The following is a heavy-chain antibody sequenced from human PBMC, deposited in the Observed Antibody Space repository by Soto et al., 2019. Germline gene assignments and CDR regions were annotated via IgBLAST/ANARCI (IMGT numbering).Heavy chain of an antibody. J-gene: IGHJ6*02. CDR1: GFSFSTYG. Sequence: ESWGGVVRPGRSLRLACEASGFSFSTYGMHWVRQAPGKGLQWVAVIWYDGTNTYYADSVKGRFTISRDNSKDTLYLEMNNLRAEDTAVYYCARVEAPLIHSDHYYYGMDVWGQGTTVTVSS. CDR3: ARVEAPLIHSDHYYYGMDV. CDR2: IWYDGTNT. V-gene: IGHV3-33*01. D-gene: IGHD5-18*01.